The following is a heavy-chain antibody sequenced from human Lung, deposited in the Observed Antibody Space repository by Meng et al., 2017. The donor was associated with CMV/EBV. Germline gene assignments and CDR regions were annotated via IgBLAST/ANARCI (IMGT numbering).Heavy chain of an antibody. CDR1: GFTFSSYA. Sequence: SCAASGFTFSSYAMHWVRQAPGKGLEWVANIRFDGTNKYHADSVKGRFTISRDNSKNTLYLQMNSLRAEDTAVYYCAKRGDSSGTYAMDVWGQGNXVTVSS. CDR3: AKRGDSSGTYAMDV. CDR2: IRFDGTNK. J-gene: IGHJ6*02. V-gene: IGHV3-30*02. D-gene: IGHD3-22*01.